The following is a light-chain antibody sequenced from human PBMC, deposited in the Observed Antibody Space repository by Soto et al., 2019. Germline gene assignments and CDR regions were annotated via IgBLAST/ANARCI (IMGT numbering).Light chain of an antibody. CDR2: LNRDGSH. Sequence: QLVLTQSPSASASLGASVKLTCTLSSGHSNYAIAWHQQQPEKGHRHLIKLNRDGSHSKGDGIPNRFSGSSSGADRYLTIPSLQAEDEAAYYCQTWGTGIVVYGGGTKLTVL. CDR3: QTWGTGIVV. CDR1: SGHSNYA. V-gene: IGLV4-69*01. J-gene: IGLJ2*01.